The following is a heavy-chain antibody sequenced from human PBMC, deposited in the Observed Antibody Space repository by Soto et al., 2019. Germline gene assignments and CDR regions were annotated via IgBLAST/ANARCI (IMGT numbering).Heavy chain of an antibody. CDR1: GFGFRHYF. J-gene: IGHJ4*02. V-gene: IGHV3-11*01. CDR3: ARDDYTYGVY. Sequence: GGSLRLSCAASGFGFRHYFMSWMRQAPGKGLEWVSYIGPYGNSKYYADSVKGRFTISRDDAKESLYLDMNNLRAEDTAVYYCARDDYTYGVYWGQGSLVTVSS. D-gene: IGHD5-12*01. CDR2: IGPYGNSK.